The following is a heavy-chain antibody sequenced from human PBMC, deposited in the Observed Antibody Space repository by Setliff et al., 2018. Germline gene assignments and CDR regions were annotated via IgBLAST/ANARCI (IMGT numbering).Heavy chain of an antibody. CDR3: ARAYYYASGNSHNYYMDV. V-gene: IGHV4-4*08. J-gene: IGHJ6*03. CDR2: IDHGGGS. Sequence: SETLSLTCSVSGAFISSYYWSWIRQPPGKRLEWIGDIDHGGGSSYNPSLQSRVTLSLDTSNNQLSLQLTSVSAADTAIYYCARAYYYASGNSHNYYMDVWGKGTAVTVSS. D-gene: IGHD3-10*01. CDR1: GAFISSYY.